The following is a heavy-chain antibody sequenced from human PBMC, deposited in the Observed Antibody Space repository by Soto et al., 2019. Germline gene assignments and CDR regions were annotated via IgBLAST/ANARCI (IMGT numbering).Heavy chain of an antibody. J-gene: IGHJ4*02. CDR3: VREASSSGLHLDH. Sequence: GSLRLSCAASGFIFSNYAMSWVRQAPGKGLEWVSFISGSGSSTYYADSVKGRFTISRGNSKNTLYLQMNSLRAEDAAVYYCVREASSSGLHLDHWGRGTLVTVSS. CDR2: ISGSGSST. D-gene: IGHD6-6*01. CDR1: GFIFSNYA. V-gene: IGHV3-23*01.